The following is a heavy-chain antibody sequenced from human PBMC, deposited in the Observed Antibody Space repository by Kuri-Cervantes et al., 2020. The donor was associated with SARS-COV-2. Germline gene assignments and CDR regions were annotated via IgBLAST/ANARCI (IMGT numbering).Heavy chain of an antibody. CDR3: AKTEQMGGAFDI. Sequence: GESLKISCSASGFTFSSYAMSWVRQAPGKGLEWVSAISGSGGSTYYADSVKGRFTISRDNSKNTLYLQMNGLRAEDTAVYYCAKTEQMGGAFDIWGQGTMVTVSS. V-gene: IGHV3-23*01. CDR2: ISGSGGST. J-gene: IGHJ3*02. D-gene: IGHD6-13*01. CDR1: GFTFSSYA.